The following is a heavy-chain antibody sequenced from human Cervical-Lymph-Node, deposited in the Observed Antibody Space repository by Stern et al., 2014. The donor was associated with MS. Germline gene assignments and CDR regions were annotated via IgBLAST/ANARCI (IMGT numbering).Heavy chain of an antibody. D-gene: IGHD3-22*01. CDR3: ASSYYSDTPAEY. J-gene: IGHJ4*02. CDR2: IYPGDSDP. Sequence: VQLGQSGAEVRKPGQSLKISCKGSGYKFTRYWIAWVRQMPGKGLEWMGLIYPGDSDPRYSPSFQDQVTISADKSISTAYLEWSSLKASDTATYYCASSYYSDTPAEYWGQGTLVIVSS. CDR1: GYKFTRYW. V-gene: IGHV5-51*01.